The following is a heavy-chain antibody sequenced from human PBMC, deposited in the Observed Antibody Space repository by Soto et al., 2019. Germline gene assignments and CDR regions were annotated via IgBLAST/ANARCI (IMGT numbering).Heavy chain of an antibody. CDR3: ARDSDTAIPVPIY. V-gene: IGHV3-21*01. D-gene: IGHD5-18*01. CDR1: GFTFSSYS. J-gene: IGHJ4*02. Sequence: PGGSLSLSCAASGFTFSSYSMNWVRQAPGKGLEWVSSISSSSYIYYADSVKGRFTISRDNAKNSLYLQMNSLRAEDTAVYYCARDSDTAIPVPIYWGQGTLVTVSS. CDR2: ISSSSYI.